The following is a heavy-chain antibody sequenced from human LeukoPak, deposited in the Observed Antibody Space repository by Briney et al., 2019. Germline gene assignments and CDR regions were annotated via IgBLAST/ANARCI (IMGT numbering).Heavy chain of an antibody. J-gene: IGHJ4*02. D-gene: IGHD3-10*01. CDR2: LYPSGSS. CDR1: GASISPYY. V-gene: IGHV4-4*07. CDR3: ARDLSGSLYFDY. Sequence: SGTLSLTCTVSGASISPYYWNWIRQPAGKGLGWIGRLYPSGSSDYNPSLKSRVTMSVDTSRNQFSLRVTSVTAADTAIYYCARDLSGSLYFDYWGQGILVTVSA.